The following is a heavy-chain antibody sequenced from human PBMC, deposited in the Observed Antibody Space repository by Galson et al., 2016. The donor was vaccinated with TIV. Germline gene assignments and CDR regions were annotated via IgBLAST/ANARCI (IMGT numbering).Heavy chain of an antibody. CDR2: VYPRDSDA. D-gene: IGHD5-24*01. CDR1: GYNFAPYW. V-gene: IGHV5-51*01. CDR3: ARRIAMTTITGGGDAYDV. J-gene: IGHJ3*01. Sequence: QSGAEVKKPGESLKISCKGSGYNFAPYWIGWVRQMPGKGLEWMGKVYPRDSDARYSPSFKDQVTFSGDTSTNTAYLQWLNLRASDSGIYYCARRIAMTTITGGGDAYDVWGQGTMVTVSS.